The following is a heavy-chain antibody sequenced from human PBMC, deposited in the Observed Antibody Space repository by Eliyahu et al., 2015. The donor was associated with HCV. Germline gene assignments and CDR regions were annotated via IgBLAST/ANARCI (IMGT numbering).Heavy chain of an antibody. D-gene: IGHD6-13*01. CDR2: IWYDGSNK. Sequence: QVQLVESGGGVVQPGRSLRLSCAASGXTFSSYGXHWVRQAPGKGLEWVAVIWYDGSNKYYADSVKGRFTISRDNSKNTLYLQMNSLRAEDTAVYYCARELGYSSPPLDYWGQGTLVTVSS. V-gene: IGHV3-33*01. CDR3: ARELGYSSPPLDY. J-gene: IGHJ4*02. CDR1: GXTFSSYG.